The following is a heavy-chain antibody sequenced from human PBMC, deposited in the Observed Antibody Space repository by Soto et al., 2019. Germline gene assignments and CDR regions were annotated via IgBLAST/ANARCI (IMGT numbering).Heavy chain of an antibody. V-gene: IGHV4-39*01. CDR2: IYHSGAT. CDR1: GDSIRSAHYF. CDR3: SRQQYCGSSTCYDSLYYQYMDV. D-gene: IGHD2-2*01. Sequence: SETLSLTCSVFGDSIRSAHYFWGWVRQPPGKGLEWIGSIYHSGATFYEPYLRSRVTLSVDTTNNHFSLRLSSVTAADMAVYFCSRQQYCGSSTCYDSLYYQYMDVWGKGTMVTVSS. J-gene: IGHJ6*03.